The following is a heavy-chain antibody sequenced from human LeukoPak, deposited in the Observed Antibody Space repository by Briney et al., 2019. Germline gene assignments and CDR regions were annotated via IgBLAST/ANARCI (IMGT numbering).Heavy chain of an antibody. D-gene: IGHD6-19*01. CDR2: ISYDGSNK. J-gene: IGHJ4*02. CDR1: GFTFSSYA. Sequence: PGGSLRLSCAASGFTFSSYAMHWVRQAPGKGLEWVAVISYDGSNKYYADSVKGRFTISRDNSKNTLYLQMNSLRAEDTAVYYCARPAVAGTTGPFDYWGQGTLVTVSS. CDR3: ARPAVAGTTGPFDY. V-gene: IGHV3-30-3*01.